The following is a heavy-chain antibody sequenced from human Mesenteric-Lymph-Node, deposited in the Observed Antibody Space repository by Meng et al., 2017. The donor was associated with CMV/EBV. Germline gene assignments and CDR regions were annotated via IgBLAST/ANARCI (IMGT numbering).Heavy chain of an antibody. D-gene: IGHD1-14*01. CDR2: IYYSGKT. V-gene: IGHV4-61*01. CDR3: ARQPGDFSGYYFDY. J-gene: IGHJ4*02. Sequence: SETLSLTCTVSGGSVRSGSYYWSWIRQPPGKGLEWIGYIYYSGKTKYNPSLESRVTMSLDASKNQFSLKLTSVSAADTALYYCARQPGDFSGYYFDYWGQGTLVTVSS. CDR1: GGSVRSGSYY.